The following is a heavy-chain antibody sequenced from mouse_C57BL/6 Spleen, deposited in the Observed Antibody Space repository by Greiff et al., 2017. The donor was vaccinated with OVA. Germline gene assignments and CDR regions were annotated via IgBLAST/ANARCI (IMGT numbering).Heavy chain of an antibody. CDR2: INPSSGCT. J-gene: IGHJ4*01. V-gene: IGHV1-4*01. CDR3: ARASGGSSYEDAMDY. Sequence: VQLQQSGAELARPGASVKLSCKASGYTFTSYTMHWVKQRPGQGLEWIGYINPSSGCTKYNQKFKDKATLTADKSSSTAYMQLSSLTSEDSAVYYCARASGGSSYEDAMDYGGQGTSVTVSS. D-gene: IGHD1-1*01. CDR1: GYTFTSYT.